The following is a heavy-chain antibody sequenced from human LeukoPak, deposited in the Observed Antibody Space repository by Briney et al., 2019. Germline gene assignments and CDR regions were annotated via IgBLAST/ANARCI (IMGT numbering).Heavy chain of an antibody. J-gene: IGHJ6*03. CDR2: ISYDGSNK. CDR1: GFTLSSYG. Sequence: GGSLRLSCAASGFTLSSYGMHWVRQAPGKGLEWVAVISYDGSNKYYADSVKGRFTISRDNSKNTLYLQMNSLRAEDTAVYYCAKDKEKHTQCYYYMDVWGKGTTVTVSS. V-gene: IGHV3-30*18. CDR3: AKDKEKHTQCYYYMDV.